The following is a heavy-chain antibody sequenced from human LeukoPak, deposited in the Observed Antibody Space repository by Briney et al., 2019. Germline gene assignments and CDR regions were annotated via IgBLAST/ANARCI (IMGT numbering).Heavy chain of an antibody. D-gene: IGHD3-9*01. CDR2: LNPQTGDT. J-gene: IGHJ4*02. CDR1: GYAFSAYY. V-gene: IGHV1-2*02. Sequence: GASVKVSCKASGYAFSAYYMHWVRQAPGQGLEWMGWLNPQTGDTHFAQKFQGRVTFTRDTSISTAYMAMSRLRSDDTAVFYCARGSPYHDWLSPLDSWGQGTLVTVSS. CDR3: ARGSPYHDWLSPLDS.